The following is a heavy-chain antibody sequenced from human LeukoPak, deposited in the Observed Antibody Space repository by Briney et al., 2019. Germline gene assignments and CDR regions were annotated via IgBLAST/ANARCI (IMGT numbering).Heavy chain of an antibody. CDR2: IYHSGST. Sequence: SETLSLTCTVSGYSIISGYYWAWIRQPPGKGLEWIGSIYHSGSTYYNPSLKSRVIISVDTSKNQFSLKLSSVTAADTAVYYCARTMGYRSSTSCYSGRGYFDYWGQGTLVTVSS. CDR1: GYSIISGYY. J-gene: IGHJ4*02. D-gene: IGHD2-2*02. CDR3: ARTMGYRSSTSCYSGRGYFDY. V-gene: IGHV4-38-2*02.